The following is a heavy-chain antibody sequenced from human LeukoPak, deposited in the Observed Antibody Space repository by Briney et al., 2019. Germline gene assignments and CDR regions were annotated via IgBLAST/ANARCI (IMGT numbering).Heavy chain of an antibody. Sequence: PGGPLRLSCAASGFIFSYYWMSWVRQAPGKGLEWVANIKEDGSDKYYVDPVKGRFTISRHNAENSLYLQMNSLRAEDTAVYYCARYDGGVAIDYWGQGTLVTVSS. J-gene: IGHJ4*02. V-gene: IGHV3-7*01. D-gene: IGHD3-16*01. CDR3: ARYDGGVAIDY. CDR2: IKEDGSDK. CDR1: GFIFSYYW.